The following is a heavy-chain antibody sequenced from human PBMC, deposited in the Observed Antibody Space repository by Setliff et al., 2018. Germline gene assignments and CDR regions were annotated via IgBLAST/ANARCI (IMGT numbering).Heavy chain of an antibody. CDR3: TRGRFDP. Sequence: LSLTCAVYGGSFSDYWWSWIRQLPGKGLEWVGFIRSKAYGGTTEYAASVKGRSTISRDDSKSIAYLQMNSLKTEDTAVYYCTRGRFDPWGQGTLVTVSS. CDR2: IRSKAYGGTT. CDR1: GGSFSDYW. V-gene: IGHV3-49*03. J-gene: IGHJ5*02.